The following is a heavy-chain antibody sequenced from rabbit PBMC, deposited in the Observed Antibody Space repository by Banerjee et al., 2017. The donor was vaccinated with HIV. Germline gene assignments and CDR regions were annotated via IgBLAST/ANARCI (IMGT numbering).Heavy chain of an antibody. D-gene: IGHD6-1*01. Sequence: QEQLEESGGGLVKPEGSLTLTCKASGFDLSSYWICWVRQAPGKGLEWIACIDAGSSDNTYFATWAKGRFTISKPSSTTVTLHMTSLTAADTATYFCAREYYAGYDGYGYATYDLWGQGTLVT. CDR1: GFDLSSYW. CDR3: AREYYAGYDGYGYATYDL. V-gene: IGHV1S45*01. J-gene: IGHJ4*01. CDR2: IDAGSSDNT.